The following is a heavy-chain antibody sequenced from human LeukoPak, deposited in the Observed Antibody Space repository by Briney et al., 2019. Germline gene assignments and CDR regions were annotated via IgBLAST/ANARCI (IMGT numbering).Heavy chain of an antibody. V-gene: IGHV4-34*01. J-gene: IGHJ5*02. CDR3: ARKGRYYYGSGSYSKGNWFDP. CDR1: GGSFSGYY. CDR2: INHSGST. D-gene: IGHD3-10*01. Sequence: KPSETLSLTCAVYGGSFSGYYWSWIRQPPGKGLEWIGEINHSGSTNYNPSLKSRVTISVDTSKNQFSLKLSSVTAADTAVYYCARKGRYYYGSGSYSKGNWFDPWGQGTLVTVSS.